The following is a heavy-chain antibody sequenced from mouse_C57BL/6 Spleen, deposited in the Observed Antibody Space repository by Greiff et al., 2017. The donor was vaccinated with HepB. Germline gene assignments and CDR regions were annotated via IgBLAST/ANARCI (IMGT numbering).Heavy chain of an antibody. CDR1: GYTFTSYW. CDR2: IYPGSGST. V-gene: IGHV1-55*01. J-gene: IGHJ2*01. CDR3: AREKITTVVATDYFDY. D-gene: IGHD1-1*01. Sequence: QVHVKQPGAELVKPGASVKMSCKASGYTFTSYWITWVKQRPGQGLEWIGDIYPGSGSTNYNEKFKSKATLTVDTSSSTAYMQLSSLTSEDSAVYYCAREKITTVVATDYFDYWGQGTTLTVSS.